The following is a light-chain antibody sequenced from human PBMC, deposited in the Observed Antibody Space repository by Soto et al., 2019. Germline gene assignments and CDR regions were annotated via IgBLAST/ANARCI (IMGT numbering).Light chain of an antibody. CDR2: KIS. V-gene: IGKV2-24*01. CDR3: KQATHSPCA. CDR1: QSLVHSDGNTY. J-gene: IGKJ1*01. Sequence: DIVLTQAPLSSPVTLGQPASISCRSSQSLVHSDGNTYLSWLHQRPGQPPSLLIYKISKRFSGVPDRFSGSGAGTNFTRTIPRVEAEDVGVYYCKQATHSPCACGQGTKVEIK.